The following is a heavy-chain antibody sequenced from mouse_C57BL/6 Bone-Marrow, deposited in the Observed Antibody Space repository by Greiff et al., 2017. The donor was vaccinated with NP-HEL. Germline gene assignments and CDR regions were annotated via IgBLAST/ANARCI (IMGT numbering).Heavy chain of an antibody. CDR3: TGTVVRYAMDY. CDR1: GFTFSNYW. D-gene: IGHD1-1*01. J-gene: IGHJ4*01. Sequence: EVKLVESGGGLVQPGGSMKLSCVASGFTFSNYWMNWVRQSPEKGLEWVAQIRLKSDNYATHYAESVKGRFTISRDDSKSSVYLQMNNLRAEDTGIYYCTGTVVRYAMDYWGQGTSVTVSS. CDR2: IRLKSDNYAT. V-gene: IGHV6-3*01.